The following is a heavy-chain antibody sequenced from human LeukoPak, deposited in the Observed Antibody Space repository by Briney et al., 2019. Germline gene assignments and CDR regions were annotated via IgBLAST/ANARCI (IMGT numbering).Heavy chain of an antibody. Sequence: ETLSLTCAVYGGSFSGYYWSWIRQPPGKGLEWIGEINHSGSTNYNPSLKSRVTISVDTSKNQFSLKLSSVTAADTAVYYCARYYGGNSGFDYWGQGTLVTVSS. CDR1: GGSFSGYY. V-gene: IGHV4-34*01. CDR3: ARYYGGNSGFDY. J-gene: IGHJ4*02. CDR2: INHSGST. D-gene: IGHD4-23*01.